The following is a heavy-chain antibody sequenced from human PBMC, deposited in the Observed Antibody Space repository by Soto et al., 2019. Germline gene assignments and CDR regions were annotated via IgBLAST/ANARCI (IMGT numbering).Heavy chain of an antibody. CDR2: ISYIGSA. CDR3: ARDGDSSSWFGGTNWFDP. CDR1: CGSINSGF. V-gene: IGHV4-59*01. D-gene: IGHD3-10*01. J-gene: IGHJ5*02. Sequence: SETLSLTCTVSCGSINSGFWSWIRQPPGKGLEWIGFISYIGSASYNPSLQSRVTISVDTSKNQFSLKLRSVIAADTAVYYCARDGDSSSWFGGTNWFDPWGQGTLVTVSS.